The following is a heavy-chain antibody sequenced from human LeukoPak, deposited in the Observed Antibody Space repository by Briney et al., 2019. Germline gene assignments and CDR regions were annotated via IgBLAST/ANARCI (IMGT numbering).Heavy chain of an antibody. CDR3: ARGGDFWSGYKTHEYGLDV. CDR1: GFTFSSYA. CDR2: ISYGGSKK. D-gene: IGHD3-3*01. Sequence: PGGSLRLSCAASGFTFSSYAMHWVRQAPGKGLEWVAVISYGGSKKYHADSVKGRFTISRDNSNKMQYLEMDSLRADDTAVYYCARGGDFWSGYKTHEYGLDVWGQGTTVTVSS. J-gene: IGHJ6*02. V-gene: IGHV3-30-3*01.